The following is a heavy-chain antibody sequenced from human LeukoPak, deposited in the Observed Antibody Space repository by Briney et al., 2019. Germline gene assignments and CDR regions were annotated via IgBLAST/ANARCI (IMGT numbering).Heavy chain of an antibody. CDR2: ISAYNGNT. D-gene: IGHD3-3*01. CDR3: ARANHYDFWSGKFGSAALDI. CDR1: GYTFTSYG. V-gene: IGHV1-18*01. J-gene: IGHJ3*02. Sequence: ASVKVSCKASGYTFTSYGISWVRQAPGQGLEWMGWISAYNGNTNYAQKLQGRVTMTTDTFTSTAYMELRSLRSDDTAVYYCARANHYDFWSGKFGSAALDIWVHGTMVTVSS.